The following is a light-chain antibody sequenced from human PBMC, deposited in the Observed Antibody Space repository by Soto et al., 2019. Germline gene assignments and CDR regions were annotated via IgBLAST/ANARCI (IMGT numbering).Light chain of an antibody. J-gene: IGKJ5*01. CDR3: QQSYTTPRT. V-gene: IGKV1-39*01. Sequence: DVQMTQSPSSLSASVGDSLTLTCRASQSISSFLNWYQQKPGKAPKVLVYGVSSLQSGVPPRFSGSGSGTDFTLIISSLQPEDFATYYCQQSYTTPRTFGQGTRLEIK. CDR2: GVS. CDR1: QSISSF.